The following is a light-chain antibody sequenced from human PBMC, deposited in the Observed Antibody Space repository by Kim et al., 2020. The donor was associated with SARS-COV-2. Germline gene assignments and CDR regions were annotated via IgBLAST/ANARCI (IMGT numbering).Light chain of an antibody. J-gene: IGKJ2*01. Sequence: SASVGERVTTTCQASKEIRNFLNWLQQEPGKGPKLPVYDASTLGAGVPSRFSGSGSGTDFTSPIRSLQPEDIATYYCQHVDSLPYTFGQGTKLEI. CDR2: DAS. V-gene: IGKV1-33*01. CDR3: QHVDSLPYT. CDR1: KEIRNF.